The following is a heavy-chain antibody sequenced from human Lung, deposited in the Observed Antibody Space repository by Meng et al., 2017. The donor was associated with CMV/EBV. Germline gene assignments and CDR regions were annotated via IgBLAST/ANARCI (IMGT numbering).Heavy chain of an antibody. V-gene: IGHV1-18*01. D-gene: IGHD6-19*01. CDR3: ARFLPGAGTSDY. Sequence: ASXXVSXKPSGYTFTSFGISWVRQAPGQGLEWVGWISTSNGDTNYAQKLQGRVTLTTDTSTSTAYMEMRNLGSDDTALYYCARFLPGAGTSDYGGQGKMVTVSS. J-gene: IGHJ4*02. CDR1: GYTFTSFG. CDR2: ISTSNGDT.